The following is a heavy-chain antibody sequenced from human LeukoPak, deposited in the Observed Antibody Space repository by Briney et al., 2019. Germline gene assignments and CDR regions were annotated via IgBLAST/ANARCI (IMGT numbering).Heavy chain of an antibody. D-gene: IGHD5-12*01. J-gene: IGHJ4*02. V-gene: IGHV1-18*01. CDR1: GYTFTNYA. Sequence: ASVKVSCKASGYTFTNYAISWVRQAPGQGLEWVGWISAYNGNTNYAQKLQGRVAMTTDISTSTAYMDLRSLRSDDTAVYYCARVRNSGFRYVDSWGQGTLVTVSS. CDR2: ISAYNGNT. CDR3: ARVRNSGFRYVDS.